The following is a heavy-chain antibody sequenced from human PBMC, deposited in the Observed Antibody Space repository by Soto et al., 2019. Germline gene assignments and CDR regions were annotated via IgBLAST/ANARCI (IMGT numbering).Heavy chain of an antibody. Sequence: QVHLVESRGGVIQPGRSLRLSCRTSGFIFTDFGMHWVRQAPGKGLEWVALIWYDGSKTYYADSVRGRFTISRDTSKNVVYLQMNSLRAEDTALYYCARDYCSTSSCYDYWGQGSLVIVSS. CDR2: IWYDGSKT. CDR3: ARDYCSTSSCYDY. J-gene: IGHJ4*02. V-gene: IGHV3-33*01. CDR1: GFIFTDFG. D-gene: IGHD2-2*01.